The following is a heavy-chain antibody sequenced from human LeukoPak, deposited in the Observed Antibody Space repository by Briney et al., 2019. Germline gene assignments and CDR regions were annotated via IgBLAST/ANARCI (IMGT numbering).Heavy chain of an antibody. D-gene: IGHD3-10*01. CDR2: INSDGSST. Sequence: PGGSLRLSCAASGFTFSSYWMHWVRQAPGKGLVWVSRINSDGSSTSYADSVKGRFTISRDNAKNTLYLQMNSLRAEDTAVYYCARDFPPGGYGEDFDYWGQGTLVTVSS. V-gene: IGHV3-74*01. CDR1: GFTFSSYW. CDR3: ARDFPPGGYGEDFDY. J-gene: IGHJ4*02.